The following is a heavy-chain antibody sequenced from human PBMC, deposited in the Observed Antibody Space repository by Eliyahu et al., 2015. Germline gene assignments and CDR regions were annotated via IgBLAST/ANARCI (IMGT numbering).Heavy chain of an antibody. CDR1: VXSFXGYX. D-gene: IGHD1-26*01. CDR2: IDHSGST. CDR3: ARVTNSGSRSGYFDL. V-gene: IGHV4-34*01. J-gene: IGHJ2*01. Sequence: QVQLRQWGAGLLKPSETLSVTCAVYVXSFXGYXWNWVRQPPGKGLEWIGEIDHSGSTNYKPSLKSRVSISVDTSKNQFSLKVNSVTAADTAIYYCARVTNSGSRSGYFDLWGRGTLVTVSS.